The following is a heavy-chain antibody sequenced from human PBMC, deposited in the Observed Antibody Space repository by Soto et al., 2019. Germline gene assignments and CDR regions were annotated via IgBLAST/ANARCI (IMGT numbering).Heavy chain of an antibody. CDR2: ISGSGGST. V-gene: IGHV3-23*01. J-gene: IGHJ4*02. CDR1: VFTFSSYA. D-gene: IGHD6-13*01. Sequence: RGSLRLSCAASVFTFSSYAMSWVRQAPGKGLEWVSAISGSGGSTYYADSVKGRFTISRDNSKNTLYLQMNSLRAEDTAVYYCARAYSSSWEFDYWGQGTLVTVSS. CDR3: ARAYSSSWEFDY.